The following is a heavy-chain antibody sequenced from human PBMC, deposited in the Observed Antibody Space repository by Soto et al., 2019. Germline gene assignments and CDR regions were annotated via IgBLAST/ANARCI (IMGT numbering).Heavy chain of an antibody. Sequence: SVKVSCKASGYTFTSYTISWVRQAPGQGLEWMGRIIPILGIANYAQKFQGRVTITANKSTSTAYMELSSLRSEDTAVYYCARGGIVVVPAAMPGYYYYGMDVWG. CDR1: GYTFTSYT. CDR2: IIPILGIA. D-gene: IGHD2-2*01. J-gene: IGHJ6*02. CDR3: ARGGIVVVPAAMPGYYYYGMDV. V-gene: IGHV1-69*02.